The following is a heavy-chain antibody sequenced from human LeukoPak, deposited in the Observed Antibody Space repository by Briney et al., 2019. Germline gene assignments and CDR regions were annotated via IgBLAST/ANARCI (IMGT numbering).Heavy chain of an antibody. CDR1: GFTFSSYS. Sequence: GGSLRLSCAASGFTFSSYSMNWVRQAPGKGLEWVSSISSSSSYIYYADSVKGRFTISRDNAKNSLYLQMNSLRAEDTAVYYCARDCTRGSCRFDYWGQGTLVTVSS. V-gene: IGHV3-21*01. J-gene: IGHJ4*02. CDR2: ISSSSSYI. CDR3: ARDCTRGSCRFDY. D-gene: IGHD6-13*01.